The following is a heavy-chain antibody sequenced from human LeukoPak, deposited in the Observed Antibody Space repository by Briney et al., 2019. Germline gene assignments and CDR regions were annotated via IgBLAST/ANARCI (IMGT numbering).Heavy chain of an antibody. CDR3: ARGVYIAAAQYGY. V-gene: IGHV4-59*01. D-gene: IGHD6-13*01. CDR2: IYYSVNT. Sequence: PSETLSLTCAVSGGSISIYYWSWIRQPPGKGLEWIGHIYYSVNTNYNPSLKSRVTISVDTSKNQFSLVLSSVTAADTAVYYCARGVYIAAAQYGYWGQGTLVTVSS. J-gene: IGHJ4*02. CDR1: GGSISIYY.